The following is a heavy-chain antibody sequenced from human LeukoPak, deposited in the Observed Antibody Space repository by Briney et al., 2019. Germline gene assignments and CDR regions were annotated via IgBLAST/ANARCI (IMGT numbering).Heavy chain of an antibody. CDR1: GGSISSYY. V-gene: IGHV4-4*07. D-gene: IGHD6-25*01. J-gene: IGHJ4*02. CDR2: IYTSGST. Sequence: SETLSLTCTVSGGSISSYYWSWIRQPAGKGLEWIGRIYTSGSTNYNPSLKSRVTISVDTSKNQFSLKLSSVTAADTAVYYCARVNSRLAYFDYWGQGTLVTVSS. CDR3: ARVNSRLAYFDY.